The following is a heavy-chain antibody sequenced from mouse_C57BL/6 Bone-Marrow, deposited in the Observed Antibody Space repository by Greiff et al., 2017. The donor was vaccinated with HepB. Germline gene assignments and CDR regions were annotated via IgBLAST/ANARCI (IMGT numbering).Heavy chain of an antibody. J-gene: IGHJ3*01. V-gene: IGHV1-15*01. CDR1: GYTFTDYE. CDR3: TRRLLLRYPAWFAY. D-gene: IGHD1-1*01. Sequence: QVQLQQPGAELVRPGASVTLSCKASGYTFTDYEMHWVKQTPVHGLEWIGAIDPATGGTAYNQKFKGKAILTADKSSSTAYMERRSLTSEDSAVYYCTRRLLLRYPAWFAYWGQGTLVTVSA. CDR2: IDPATGGT.